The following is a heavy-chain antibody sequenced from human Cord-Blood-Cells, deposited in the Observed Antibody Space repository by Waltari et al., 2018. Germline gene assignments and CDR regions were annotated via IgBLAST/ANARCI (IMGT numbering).Heavy chain of an antibody. D-gene: IGHD6-13*01. J-gene: IGHJ3*02. CDR2: MNPSSGNT. CDR1: GYTFTSYD. V-gene: IGHV1-8*03. Sequence: QVQLVQSGAEVKKPGASVKVSCKASGYTFTSYDINWVRQATGQGLEWMGSMNPSSGNTGYAQKCQGRVTITRDTPISTAYLELSSLRSEDTAVYYCARVGYSSSLYAFDIWGQGTMVTVSS. CDR3: ARVGYSSSLYAFDI.